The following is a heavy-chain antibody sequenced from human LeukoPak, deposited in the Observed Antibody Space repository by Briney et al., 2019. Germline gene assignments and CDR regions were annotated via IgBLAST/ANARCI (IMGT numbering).Heavy chain of an antibody. V-gene: IGHV4-59*01. J-gene: IGHJ3*02. D-gene: IGHD3-22*01. CDR1: GGSISSYY. CDR2: IYYSGST. CDR3: ARSYYYDSSGNTPYDAFDI. Sequence: SETLSLTCTVSGGSISSYYWSWIRQPPGRGLEWIGYIYYSGSTNYNPSLKSRVTISVDTSKNQFSLKLSSVTAADTAVYYCARSYYYDSSGNTPYDAFDIWGQGTMVTVSS.